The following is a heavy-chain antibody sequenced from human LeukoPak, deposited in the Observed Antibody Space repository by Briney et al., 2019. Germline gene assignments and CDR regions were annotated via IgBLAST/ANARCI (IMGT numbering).Heavy chain of an antibody. CDR3: ARVVDYVWGSYRYYFDY. V-gene: IGHV4-31*03. Sequence: PSQTLSLTCTVSGGSISGGGYYWSWIRQRPGTGLEWIGYIYYSGSTYYNPSLKSRVTISVDTSKNQFSLKLSSVTAADTAVYYCARVVDYVWGSYRYYFDYWGQGTLVTVSS. CDR1: GGSISGGGYY. J-gene: IGHJ4*02. CDR2: IYYSGST. D-gene: IGHD3-16*02.